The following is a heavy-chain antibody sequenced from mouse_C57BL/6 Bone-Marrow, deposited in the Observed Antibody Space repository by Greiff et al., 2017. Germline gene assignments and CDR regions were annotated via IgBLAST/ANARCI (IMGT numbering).Heavy chain of an antibody. CDR3: ARNYDLYYAMDY. V-gene: IGHV1-50*01. CDR1: GYTFTSYW. J-gene: IGHJ4*01. Sequence: VQLQQPGAELVKPGASVKLSCKASGYTFTSYWMQWVKQRPGQGLEWIGEIDPSDSYTNYNQKFKGKATLTVDTSSSTAYMQLSSLTSEDSAVYYCARNYDLYYAMDYWGQGTSVTVSP. D-gene: IGHD2-4*01. CDR2: IDPSDSYT.